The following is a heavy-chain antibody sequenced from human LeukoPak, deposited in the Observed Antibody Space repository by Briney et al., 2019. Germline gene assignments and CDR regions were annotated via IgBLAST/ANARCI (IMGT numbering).Heavy chain of an antibody. D-gene: IGHD3-22*01. CDR2: ISYDGSNK. CDR1: GFTFRNYA. J-gene: IGHJ4*02. V-gene: IGHV3-30*04. CDR3: ARSPYYYDSSGYYSTVDY. Sequence: GRSLRLYCAASGFTFRNYAMHWVRQAPGKGLDWVSIISYDGSNKYYADSVKGRFTISRDNFKNTLYLQMNSLRAEDTAVYYCARSPYYYDSSGYYSTVDYWGQGTLVTVSS.